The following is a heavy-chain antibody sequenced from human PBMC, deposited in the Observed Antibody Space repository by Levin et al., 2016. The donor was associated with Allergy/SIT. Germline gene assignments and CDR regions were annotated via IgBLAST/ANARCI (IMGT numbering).Heavy chain of an antibody. CDR3: VKGTIQLWLPGDY. Sequence: VRQAPGKGLEWVSFIYTGDNTYYADSVKGRFTISRDNSKNTLYLQMSSLRAEDTAVYYCVKGTIQLWLPGDYWGQGTLVTVSS. J-gene: IGHJ4*02. CDR2: IYTGDNT. V-gene: IGHV3-66*01. D-gene: IGHD5-18*01.